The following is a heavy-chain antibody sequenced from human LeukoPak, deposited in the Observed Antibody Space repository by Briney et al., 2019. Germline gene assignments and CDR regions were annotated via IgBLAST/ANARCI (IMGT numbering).Heavy chain of an antibody. Sequence: SETLSLTCTVSGGSISSGGYYWSWIRQHPGKGLEWIGYIYYSGSTYYNPSLKSRVTISVDTSKNQFSLKLSSVTAADTAVYYCARETTYYYDSSGYYEFDYWGQGTLVTVSS. CDR2: IYYSGST. V-gene: IGHV4-31*03. D-gene: IGHD3-22*01. J-gene: IGHJ4*02. CDR3: ARETTYYYDSSGYYEFDY. CDR1: GGSISSGGYY.